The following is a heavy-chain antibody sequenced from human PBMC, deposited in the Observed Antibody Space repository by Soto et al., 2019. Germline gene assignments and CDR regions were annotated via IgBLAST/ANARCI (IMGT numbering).Heavy chain of an antibody. CDR1: GYTFTSYA. V-gene: IGHV1-3*01. CDR2: INAGNGNT. CDR3: ARDRDYYDSSGYLH. D-gene: IGHD3-22*01. J-gene: IGHJ4*02. Sequence: ASVKVSCKASGYTFTSYAMHWVRQAPGQRLEWMGWINAGNGNTKYSQKFQGRVTITRDTSASTAYMELSSLRSEDTAVYYCARDRDYYDSSGYLHWGQGTLVTVSS.